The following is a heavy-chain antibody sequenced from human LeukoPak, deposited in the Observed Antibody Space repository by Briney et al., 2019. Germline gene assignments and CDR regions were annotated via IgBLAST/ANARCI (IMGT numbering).Heavy chain of an antibody. CDR1: GFTFSSYG. Sequence: GGSLRLSCAASGFTFSSYGMHWVRQAPGKGLEWVAVIWYDGSNKYYADSVKGRFTISRDNSKNTLYLQMNSLRAEDTAVYYCARDHTTTYSSSWYISYFDYWGQGTLVTVSS. D-gene: IGHD6-13*01. CDR2: IWYDGSNK. V-gene: IGHV3-33*01. J-gene: IGHJ4*02. CDR3: ARDHTTTYSSSWYISYFDY.